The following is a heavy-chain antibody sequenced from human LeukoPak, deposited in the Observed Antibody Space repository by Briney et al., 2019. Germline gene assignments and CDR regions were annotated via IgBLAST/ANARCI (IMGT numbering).Heavy chain of an antibody. CDR2: IYTTGST. J-gene: IGHJ4*02. CDR3: AREKEYANFDY. D-gene: IGHD2-8*01. CDR1: GGSISSYY. V-gene: IGHV4-4*07. Sequence: PSETLSLTSTVSGGSISSYYWSWIRQPAGKGLEWIGRIYTTGSTNYNPSLKSRVTISVDKSKNQFSLKLSSVTAADTAVYYCAREKEYANFDYWGQGTLVTVSS.